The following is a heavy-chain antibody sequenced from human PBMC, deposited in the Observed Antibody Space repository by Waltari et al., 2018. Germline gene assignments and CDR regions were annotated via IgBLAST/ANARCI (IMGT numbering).Heavy chain of an antibody. CDR3: TRGGHPNS. Sequence: SGGGLVQPGGSLRLSCTASGATIDSNYMNWLRQAPGKGLEWISVIFADGTTHFADSVRGRFVISRVKSENTLYLQMNFVRADDSSVYYCTRGGHPNSWGQGTLVTVSS. CDR1: GATIDSNY. V-gene: IGHV3-66*02. J-gene: IGHJ1*01. D-gene: IGHD7-27*01. CDR2: IFADGTT.